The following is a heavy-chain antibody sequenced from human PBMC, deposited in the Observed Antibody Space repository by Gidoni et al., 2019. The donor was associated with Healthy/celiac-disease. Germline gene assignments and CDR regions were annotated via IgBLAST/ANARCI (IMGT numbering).Heavy chain of an antibody. J-gene: IGHJ4*02. CDR3: AREGGYRGLDY. D-gene: IGHD2-15*01. CDR1: GGSFSGYY. Sequence: QVQLQQWGAGLLKPSETLSLTCAVYGGSFSGYYWSWIRQPPGKGLEWIGEINHSGSTNYNPSLKSRVTISVDTSKNQFSLKLSSVTAADTAVYYCAREGGYRGLDYWGQGTLVTVSS. CDR2: INHSGST. V-gene: IGHV4-34*01.